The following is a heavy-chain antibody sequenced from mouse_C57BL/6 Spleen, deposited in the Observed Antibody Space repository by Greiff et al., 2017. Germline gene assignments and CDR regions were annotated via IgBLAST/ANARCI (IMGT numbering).Heavy chain of an antibody. CDR3: ARSDYDYDDGYYVDD. D-gene: IGHD2-4*01. CDR1: GYTFTSYW. CDR2: FDPNSGGT. V-gene: IGHV1-72*01. Sequence: QVQLQQPGAELVKPGASVKLSCKASGYTFTSYWMHWVKQRPGRGLEWIGRFDPNSGGTKYNEKFKSTATLTVDKPSSTAYMQLSSLTSEDSAVYYCARSDYDYDDGYYVDDGGKGTTLTVAS. J-gene: IGHJ2*01.